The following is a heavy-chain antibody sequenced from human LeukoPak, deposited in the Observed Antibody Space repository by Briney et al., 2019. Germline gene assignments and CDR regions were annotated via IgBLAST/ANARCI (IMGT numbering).Heavy chain of an antibody. CDR1: GGSFPMYS. V-gene: IGHV4-34*04. CDR2: ISHSENT. D-gene: IGHD4-11*01. CDR3: ARRVRSADYRLDY. Sequence: PSEALPLTRPGYGGSFPMYSWTWIRPPPGRRLEWVGGISHSENTQHNPSLNSRATISLDASKSQFYLKLDSVAAADTAVYYCARRVRSADYRLDYWGQGTLVTVSS. J-gene: IGHJ4*02.